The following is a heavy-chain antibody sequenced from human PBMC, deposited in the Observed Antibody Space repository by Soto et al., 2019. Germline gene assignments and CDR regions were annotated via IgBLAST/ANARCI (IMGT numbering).Heavy chain of an antibody. CDR2: IWYDGSNK. J-gene: IGHJ4*02. Sequence: PGGSLRLSCAASGFTLSSYGMHWVRQAPGKGLEWVAVIWYDGSNKYYADSVKGRFTISRDNSKNTLYLQMNSLRAEDTAVYYCARWFGELLNSDYWGQGTLVTVSS. D-gene: IGHD3-10*01. CDR3: ARWFGELLNSDY. CDR1: GFTLSSYG. V-gene: IGHV3-33*01.